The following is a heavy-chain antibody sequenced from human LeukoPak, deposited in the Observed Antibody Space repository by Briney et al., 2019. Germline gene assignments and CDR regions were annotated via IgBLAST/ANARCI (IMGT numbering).Heavy chain of an antibody. D-gene: IGHD6-19*01. CDR3: AREVHRYSSGWYSRSLDY. V-gene: IGHV3-11*06. J-gene: IGHJ4*02. CDR1: GFTFSDYY. Sequence: GGSLRLSCAASGFTFSDYYMSWIRQAPGKGPEWVSYISSSSSYTNYADSVKGRFTIFRDNAKNSLYLQMNSLRAEDTAVYYCAREVHRYSSGWYSRSLDYWGQGTLVTVSS. CDR2: ISSSSSYT.